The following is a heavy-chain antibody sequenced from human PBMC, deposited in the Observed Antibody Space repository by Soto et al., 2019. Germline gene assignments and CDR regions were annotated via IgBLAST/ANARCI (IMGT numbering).Heavy chain of an antibody. CDR1: GGSISIYY. V-gene: IGHV4-59*01. D-gene: IGHD3-3*01. Sequence: SDTPSLTCTVSGGSISIYYWSWIRQPPGKGLEWIGYIYYSGSTNYNPSLKSRVTISVDTSKNQFSLKLRCEDTAVYYCARGSGITICGVVPDCFDPWGQGTLVTVSS. CDR2: IYYSGST. J-gene: IGHJ5*02. CDR3: ARGSGITICGVVPDCFDP.